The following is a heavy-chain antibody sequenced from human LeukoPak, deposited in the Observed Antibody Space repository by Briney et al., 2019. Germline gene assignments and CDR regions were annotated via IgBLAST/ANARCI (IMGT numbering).Heavy chain of an antibody. J-gene: IGHJ4*02. CDR1: GFTFSGSA. CDR3: TRLGNAQESDY. D-gene: IGHD7-27*01. V-gene: IGHV3-73*01. Sequence: PGGSLRLSCAASGFTFSGSAMHWVRQASGKGLEWVGRIRSKANSYATAYAASVKGRFTISRDDSKNTAYLQMNSLKTEDTAMYYCTRLGNAQESDYWGQGTLVTVSS. CDR2: IRSKANSYAT.